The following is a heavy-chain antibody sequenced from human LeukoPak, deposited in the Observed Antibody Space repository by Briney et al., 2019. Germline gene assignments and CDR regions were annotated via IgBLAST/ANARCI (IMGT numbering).Heavy chain of an antibody. D-gene: IGHD6-13*01. J-gene: IGHJ3*02. CDR3: ARQSSSWYGPGVAFDI. CDR2: IYTSGST. Sequence: SETLSLTCTVSGGSISSYYWSWIRQPAGKGLEWIGRIYTSGSTNYNPPLKSRVTMSVDTSKNQFSLKLSSVTAADTAVYYCARQSSSWYGPGVAFDIWGQGTMVTVSS. V-gene: IGHV4-4*07. CDR1: GGSISSYY.